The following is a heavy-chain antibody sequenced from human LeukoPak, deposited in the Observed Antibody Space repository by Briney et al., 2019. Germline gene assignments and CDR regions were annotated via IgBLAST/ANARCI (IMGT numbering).Heavy chain of an antibody. Sequence: SETLSLTCAVYGGSILTTNWWRWVRQPPGKGLEWIGEVHLSGASNYNPSLKSRVNMSIDKSKNQLSLELTSVTAADTAIYYCTRESGAFSPFGFWGQGTLVTVCS. J-gene: IGHJ4*02. D-gene: IGHD1-26*01. CDR3: TRESGAFSPFGF. V-gene: IGHV4-4*02. CDR1: GGSILTTNW. CDR2: VHLSGAS.